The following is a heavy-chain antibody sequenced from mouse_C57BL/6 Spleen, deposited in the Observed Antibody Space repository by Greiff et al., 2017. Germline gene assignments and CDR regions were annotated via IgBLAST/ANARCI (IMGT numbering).Heavy chain of an antibody. CDR2: IWSGGST. CDR3: ARNSGNAMDY. V-gene: IGHV2-2*01. J-gene: IGHJ4*01. Sequence: VQLQQSGPGLVQPSQSLSITCTVSGFSLTSYGVHWVRQSPGKGLEWLGVIWSGGSTDYNAAFIARMSISKDNSKSKVFFKRNSLQADDAAIYYCARNSGNAMDYWGQGTSVTVSS. CDR1: GFSLTSYG. D-gene: IGHD3-2*02.